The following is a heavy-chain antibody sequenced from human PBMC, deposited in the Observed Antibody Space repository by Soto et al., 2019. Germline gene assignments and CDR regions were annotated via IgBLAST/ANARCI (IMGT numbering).Heavy chain of an antibody. CDR1: GDSFSSSHW. D-gene: IGHD5-12*01. CDR2: IYHSGNT. CDR3: ARCGYTAYDKEFDY. Sequence: SETLSLTCAVSGDSFSSSHWLSWVRQPPGKGLEWIGEIYHSGNTNYNPSLKSRVTISIDKSKNQFSLKLSSVTAADTAVYYCARCGYTAYDKEFDYWGQGTPVTVSS. J-gene: IGHJ4*02. V-gene: IGHV4-4*02.